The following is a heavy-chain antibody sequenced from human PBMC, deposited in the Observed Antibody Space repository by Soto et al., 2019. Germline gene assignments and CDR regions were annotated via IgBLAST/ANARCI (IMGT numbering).Heavy chain of an antibody. D-gene: IGHD6-13*01. J-gene: IGHJ4*02. CDR3: ARGVQQLAPDLDY. CDR2: IYYSGST. Sequence: SETLSLTCTVSGGSISSGGYHWSWIRQHPGKGLEWIGYIYYSGSTYYNPSLKSRITISVDTSKDQFSLKLSSVSAADTAVYYCARGVQQLAPDLDYRGQGTLVTGSS. V-gene: IGHV4-31*03. CDR1: GGSISSGGYH.